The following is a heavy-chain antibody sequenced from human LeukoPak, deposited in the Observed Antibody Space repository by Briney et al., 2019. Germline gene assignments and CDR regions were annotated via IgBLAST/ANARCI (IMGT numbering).Heavy chain of an antibody. J-gene: IGHJ3*01. CDR3: ARGPKYGDV. Sequence: PSETLSLTCTVSGGSISSYYWSWVRQPPGKGLEWIGYISYSGSTGNNPSLKSRVTISVDTSKNQFSLKMTSVTAADTAVYYCARGPKYGDVWGQGTVVTVSS. CDR2: ISYSGST. CDR1: GGSISSYY. D-gene: IGHD2-8*01. V-gene: IGHV4-59*01.